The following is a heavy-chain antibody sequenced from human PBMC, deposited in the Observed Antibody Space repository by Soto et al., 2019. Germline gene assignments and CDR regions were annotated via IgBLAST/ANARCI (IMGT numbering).Heavy chain of an antibody. V-gene: IGHV4-59*08. CDR2: IYYSGST. CDR1: GGSISSYY. CDR3: ARLSRDYYDSSGYYIDC. J-gene: IGHJ4*02. Sequence: SEILSLTCTVSGGSISSYYWSWIRQPPGKGLEWIGYIYYSGSTNYNPSLKSRVTISVDTSKNQFSLKLSSVTAADTAVYYCARLSRDYYDSSGYYIDCWGQGTLVTVSS. D-gene: IGHD3-22*01.